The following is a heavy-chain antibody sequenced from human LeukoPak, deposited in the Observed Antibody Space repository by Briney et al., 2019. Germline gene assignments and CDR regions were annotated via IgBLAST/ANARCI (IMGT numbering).Heavy chain of an antibody. J-gene: IGHJ3*02. CDR1: GYTFTTYG. V-gene: IGHV1-18*04. CDR2: ISAYNDNT. CDR3: AREGCSSTRCYLRVFDI. D-gene: IGHD2-2*01. Sequence: ASVKVSCKASGYTFTTYGISWVRQAPGQGLEWMGWISAYNDNTNYAQKLQGRVTVTRDTSTSTAYMELRSLRSDDTAVYYCAREGCSSTRCYLRVFDIWGQGTMVTVSS.